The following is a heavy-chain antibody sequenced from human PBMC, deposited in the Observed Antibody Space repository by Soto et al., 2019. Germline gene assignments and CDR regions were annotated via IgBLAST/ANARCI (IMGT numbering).Heavy chain of an antibody. J-gene: IGHJ4*02. Sequence: PGGSLRLSCAASGFTFSSYGMHWVRQAPGKWLEWVAVISYDGSNKYYADSVKGRFTISRDNSKNTLYLQMNSLRAEDTAVYYCAKDLRYYYDSSGSELVDYWGQGXLVTVYS. V-gene: IGHV3-30*18. CDR2: ISYDGSNK. CDR1: GFTFSSYG. CDR3: AKDLRYYYDSSGSELVDY. D-gene: IGHD3-22*01.